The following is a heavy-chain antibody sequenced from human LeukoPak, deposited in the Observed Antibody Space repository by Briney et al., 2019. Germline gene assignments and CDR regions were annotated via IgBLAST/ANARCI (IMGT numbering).Heavy chain of an antibody. CDR3: ASRLGSHYYYYGMDV. J-gene: IGHJ6*02. Sequence: PSETLSLTCTVSGVSLSSSSYYWGWIRQPPGKGLEWSGSIYYSGSTYYNPSLKSRVTISVDTSKNQFSLKLSSVTAADTAVYYCASRLGSHYYYYGMDVWGQGTTVTVSS. V-gene: IGHV4-39*01. D-gene: IGHD2-15*01. CDR1: GVSLSSSSYY. CDR2: IYYSGST.